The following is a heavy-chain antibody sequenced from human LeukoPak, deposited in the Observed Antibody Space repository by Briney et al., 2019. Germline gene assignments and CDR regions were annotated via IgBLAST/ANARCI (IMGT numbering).Heavy chain of an antibody. Sequence: SETLSLTCAVYGGSFSGYYWSWIRQPPGKGLEWIGEINHSGSTNYNPSLKSRVTISVDTSKNQFSLKLSSVTAADTAVYYCARGPFDVWGSYRYPDYWGQGTLVTVSS. CDR2: INHSGST. CDR1: GGSFSGYY. V-gene: IGHV4-34*01. CDR3: ARGPFDVWGSYRYPDY. J-gene: IGHJ4*02. D-gene: IGHD3-16*02.